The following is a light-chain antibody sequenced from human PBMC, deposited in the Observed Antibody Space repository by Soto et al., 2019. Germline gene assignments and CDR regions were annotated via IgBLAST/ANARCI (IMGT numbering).Light chain of an antibody. CDR3: CSRL. Sequence: QSVLTQPASVSGSPGQSITISCTGTSTDPATYDLVSWYQQHPGKALQLIIYEVAKRPSGVSARFSGSQSGDTASLTISGLQAADEAYYYCCSRLFGGGTKLTVL. CDR2: EVA. CDR1: STDPATYDL. V-gene: IGLV2-23*02. J-gene: IGLJ2*01.